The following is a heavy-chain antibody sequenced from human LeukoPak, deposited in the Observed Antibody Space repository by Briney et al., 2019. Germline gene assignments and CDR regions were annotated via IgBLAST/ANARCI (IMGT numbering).Heavy chain of an antibody. CDR2: IYSDNT. V-gene: IGHV3-53*01. J-gene: IGHJ4*02. Sequence: GGSLRLSCTVSGFTVSTNSMSWVRQAPGKGLEWVSFIYSDNTHNSDSVKGRFTISRDNSKNTLYLQMNSLRAEDTAVYYCARRAGAYSHPYDYWGQGTLVTVSS. CDR1: GFTVSTNS. CDR3: ARRAGAYSHPYDY. D-gene: IGHD4/OR15-4a*01.